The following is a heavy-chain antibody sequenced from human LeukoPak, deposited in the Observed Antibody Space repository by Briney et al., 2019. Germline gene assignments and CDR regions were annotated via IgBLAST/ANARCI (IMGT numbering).Heavy chain of an antibody. CDR3: ARELSSSSYAFDI. Sequence: SETLSLTCTVSGGSISSSSYYWGWIRQPPGKGLEWIGSIYYSGSTYYNPSLKSRVTISVDTSKNQFSLKLSSVTAADTAVYYCARELSSSSYAFDIWGQGTMVTVSS. J-gene: IGHJ3*02. V-gene: IGHV4-39*07. D-gene: IGHD6-6*01. CDR2: IYYSGST. CDR1: GGSISSSSYY.